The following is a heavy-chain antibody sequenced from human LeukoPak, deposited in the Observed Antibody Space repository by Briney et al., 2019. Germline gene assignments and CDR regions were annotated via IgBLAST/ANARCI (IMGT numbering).Heavy chain of an antibody. J-gene: IGHJ4*02. V-gene: IGHV4-34*01. Sequence: SETLSLTCAVYGGSFSGYYWSWIRQPPGKGLEWIGEINHSGSTNYNPSLKSRVTISVDTSKNQFSLKLSSVTAADTAVYYCARGPLIGIVVVPARLGGYDYWGQGTLVTVSS. CDR2: INHSGST. CDR3: ARGPLIGIVVVPARLGGYDY. D-gene: IGHD2-2*01. CDR1: GGSFSGYY.